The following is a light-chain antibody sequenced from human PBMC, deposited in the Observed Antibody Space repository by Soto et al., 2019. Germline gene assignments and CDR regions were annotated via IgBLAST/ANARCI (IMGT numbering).Light chain of an antibody. J-gene: IGLJ2*01. Sequence: QSALTQPRSVSGSPGQSVTISCTGTSSDVGGYNYVSWYQQHPGKAPKLMIFDVSKRPSGVHDRFSGSKSGNTASLTISGLQAGDEADYYCCSFAGSYNVVFGGGTKVTVL. CDR1: SSDVGGYNY. CDR3: CSFAGSYNVV. V-gene: IGLV2-11*01. CDR2: DVS.